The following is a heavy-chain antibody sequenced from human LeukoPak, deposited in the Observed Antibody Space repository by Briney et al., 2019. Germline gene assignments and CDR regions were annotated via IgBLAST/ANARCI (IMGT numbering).Heavy chain of an antibody. J-gene: IGHJ5*02. CDR3: ARDRQQLVRGIAVAGPFDP. CDR1: GYTFTSYG. Sequence: ASEKVSCKASGYTFTSYGISWVRQAPGQGLEWMGWISAYNGNTNYAQKLQGRVTMTTDTSTSTAYMELRSLRSDDTAVYYCARDRQQLVRGIAVAGPFDPWGQGTLVTVSS. CDR2: ISAYNGNT. D-gene: IGHD6-19*01. V-gene: IGHV1-18*01.